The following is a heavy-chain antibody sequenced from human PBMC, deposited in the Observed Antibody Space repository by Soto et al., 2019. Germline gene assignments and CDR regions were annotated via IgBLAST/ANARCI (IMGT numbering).Heavy chain of an antibody. V-gene: IGHV3-23*01. CDR2: ISGSGGST. Sequence: GGSLRLSCAASGFTFSSYAMSWVRQAPGKWLEWVSAISGSGGSTYYADSVKGRFTISRDNSKNTLYLQMNSLRAEDTAVYYCAKHNSPYDFWSGYVYGMDVWGQGXTVTVYS. CDR1: GFTFSSYA. D-gene: IGHD3-3*01. CDR3: AKHNSPYDFWSGYVYGMDV. J-gene: IGHJ6*02.